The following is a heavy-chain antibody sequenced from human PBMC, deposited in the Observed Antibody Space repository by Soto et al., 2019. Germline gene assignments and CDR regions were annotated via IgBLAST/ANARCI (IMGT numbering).Heavy chain of an antibody. D-gene: IGHD3-16*01. V-gene: IGHV3-9*02. J-gene: IGHJ4*02. CDR3: LKDVMPGGADC. Sequence: EVKLVESGGGLVQPGRSLRLCCVASGFTSDDYAMHWVRQAPGKGLEWVAGIYWNSNRIDYGDSVKGRFTISRDNAEKSLYLQMNSLRPEDTAMYFCLKDVMPGGADCWGQGTLVTVSS. CDR2: IYWNSNRI. CDR1: GFTSDDYA.